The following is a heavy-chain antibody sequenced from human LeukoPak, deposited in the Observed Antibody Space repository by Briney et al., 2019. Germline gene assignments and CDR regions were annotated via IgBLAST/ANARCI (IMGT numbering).Heavy chain of an antibody. J-gene: IGHJ5*02. D-gene: IGHD3-3*01. CDR3: ASAYYDFWSGYYIYDP. V-gene: IGHV4-39*07. CDR2: IYYSGST. Sequence: SETLSLTCTVSGGSMSNSSYYWGWIRQPPGKGLEWIGSIYYSGSTNYNPSLKSRVTISVDTSKNQFSLKLSSVTAADTAVYYCASAYYDFWSGYYIYDPWGQGTLVTVSS. CDR1: GGSMSNSSYY.